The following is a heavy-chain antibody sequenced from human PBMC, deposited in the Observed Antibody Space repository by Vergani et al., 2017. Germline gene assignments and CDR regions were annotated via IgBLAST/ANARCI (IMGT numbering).Heavy chain of an antibody. V-gene: IGHV1-18*01. CDR2: ISAYNGNT. Sequence: QVQLVQSGAEVKKPGASVKVSCKASGYTFTSYGISWVRQAPGQGLEWMGWISAYNGNTNYAQKLQGRVTMTTDTSTSTAYMELRSLRSDDTAVYYCARDLGYCSGGSCREYNWFDPWGQGTLVPVSA. CDR3: ARDLGYCSGGSCREYNWFDP. J-gene: IGHJ5*02. CDR1: GYTFTSYG. D-gene: IGHD2-15*01.